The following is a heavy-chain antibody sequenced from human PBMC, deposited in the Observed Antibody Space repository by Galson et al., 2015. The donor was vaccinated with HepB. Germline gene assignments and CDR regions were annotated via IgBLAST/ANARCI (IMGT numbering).Heavy chain of an antibody. J-gene: IGHJ3*02. CDR2: ISSSSSYI. CDR3: ARSTGPGGAFDI. CDR1: GFTFSSYS. D-gene: IGHD1-1*01. Sequence: SLRLSCAASGFTFSSYSMNWVRQAPGKGLEWVSSISSSSSYIYYADSVKGRFTISRDNAKNSLYLQMNSLRAEDTAVYYCARSTGPGGAFDIWGQGTMVTVSS. V-gene: IGHV3-21*01.